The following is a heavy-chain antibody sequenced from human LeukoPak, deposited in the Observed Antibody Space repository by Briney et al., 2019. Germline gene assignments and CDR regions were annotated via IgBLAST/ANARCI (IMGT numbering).Heavy chain of an antibody. Sequence: GGSLRLSCAASGFTFRSYDMSWVRQAPGKGLEWVSAIAGSGATTNYADSVKGRFTISRDNSKNTLYLQMNSLRAEDTAVYYCARDQSIAARFAFDYWGQGTLVTVSS. CDR2: IAGSGATT. V-gene: IGHV3-23*01. CDR1: GFTFRSYD. CDR3: ARDQSIAARFAFDY. J-gene: IGHJ4*02. D-gene: IGHD6-6*01.